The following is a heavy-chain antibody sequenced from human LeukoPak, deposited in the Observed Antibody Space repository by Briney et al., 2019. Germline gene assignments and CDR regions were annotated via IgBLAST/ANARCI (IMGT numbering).Heavy chain of an antibody. Sequence: ASVKVSCKASGLTFISLTVSWVRQAPGQGLEWLGWVSAYAGDTQYAQTLQGRVSMTTNTSTSTAYMELKSLRSDDTAIYYCAACIAASGYAFDVWGQGKIITVSS. CDR3: AACIAASGYAFDV. V-gene: IGHV1-18*01. J-gene: IGHJ3*01. CDR2: VSAYAGDT. D-gene: IGHD6-13*01. CDR1: GLTFISLT.